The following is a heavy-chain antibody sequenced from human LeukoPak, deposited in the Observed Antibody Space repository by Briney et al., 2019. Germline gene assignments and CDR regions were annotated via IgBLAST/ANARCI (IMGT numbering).Heavy chain of an antibody. CDR3: VRDGGTDWYDP. J-gene: IGHJ5*02. CDR1: GFSVSDYW. CDR2: IKQDGSEK. V-gene: IGHV3-7*01. Sequence: GGPLRLSCAASGFSVSDYWMTWVRQAPGKGLERVANIKQDGSEKTYVDSVKGRFTTSRDNAKNSLYLQMNSLRVEDTAMYYCVRDGGTDWYDPWGQGTLVTVFS. D-gene: IGHD3-16*01.